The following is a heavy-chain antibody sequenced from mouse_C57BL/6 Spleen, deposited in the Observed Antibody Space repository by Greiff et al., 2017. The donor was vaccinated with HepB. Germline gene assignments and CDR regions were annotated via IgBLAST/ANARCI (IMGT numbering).Heavy chain of an antibody. Sequence: QVQLQQPGAELVMPGASVKLSCKASGYTFTSYWMHWVKQRPGQGLEWIGEIDPSDSYTNYNQKFKGKSTLTVDKSSSTAYMQRSSLTSEDSAVYYCARQAAQATWFAYWGQGTLVTVSA. J-gene: IGHJ3*01. V-gene: IGHV1-69*01. CDR1: GYTFTSYW. CDR2: IDPSDSYT. D-gene: IGHD3-2*02. CDR3: ARQAAQATWFAY.